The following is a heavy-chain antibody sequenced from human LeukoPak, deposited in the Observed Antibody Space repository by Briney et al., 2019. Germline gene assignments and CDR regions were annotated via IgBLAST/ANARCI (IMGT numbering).Heavy chain of an antibody. J-gene: IGHJ4*02. D-gene: IGHD1-26*01. CDR2: INPSGGST. CDR3: ARDHSLWELLHYFDY. CDR1: GYTFTSYY. V-gene: IGHV1-46*01. Sequence: GASVKVSCKASGYTFTSYYMHWVRQAPGQGLEWMGIINPSGGSTSYAQKFQGRVTMTRDTSTSTVYMELSSLRSEDTAVYYCARDHSLWELLHYFDYWGRETLVTVSS.